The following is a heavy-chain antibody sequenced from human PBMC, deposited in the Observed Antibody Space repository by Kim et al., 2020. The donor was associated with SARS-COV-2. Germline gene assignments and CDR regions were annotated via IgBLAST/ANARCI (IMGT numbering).Heavy chain of an antibody. Sequence: ASVKVSCKASGYTFTSYYMHWVRQAPGQGLEWMGIINPSGGSTSYAQKFQGRVTMTRDTSTSTVYMELSSLRSEDTAVYYCARVGVSRGPVVVTGHWFDPWGQGTLVTVSS. CDR1: GYTFTSYY. V-gene: IGHV1-46*01. CDR2: INPSGGST. CDR3: ARVGVSRGPVVVTGHWFDP. D-gene: IGHD2-21*02. J-gene: IGHJ5*02.